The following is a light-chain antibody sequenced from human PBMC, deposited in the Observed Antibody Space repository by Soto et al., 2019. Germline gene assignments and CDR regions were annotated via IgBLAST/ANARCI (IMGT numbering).Light chain of an antibody. J-gene: IGKJ4*01. V-gene: IGKV1-39*01. CDR3: QQTYRFPLT. Sequence: DLDMTQSPSSLSTSVGDRVNITCRAGQTVMSYLHWYQQNAGQAPNLLIYVASYLHSGVPSRFSGSGSGTDFTLTITNVQPEDSATYFCQQTYRFPLTFGGGTKVDIK. CDR2: VAS. CDR1: QTVMSY.